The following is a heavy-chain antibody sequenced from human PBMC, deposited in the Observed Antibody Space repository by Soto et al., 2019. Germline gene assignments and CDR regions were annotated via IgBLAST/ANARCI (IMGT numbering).Heavy chain of an antibody. D-gene: IGHD5-12*01. CDR3: ARSSKWLRYFDY. CDR2: IWYDGSNK. J-gene: IGHJ4*02. CDR1: GFTFSSYG. Sequence: QVQLVESGGGVVQPGRSLRLSCAASGFTFSSYGMHWVRQAPGKGLEWVAVIWYDGSNKYYADSVKGRFTISRDNSKNTLYLQMNSLRAKDTAVYYCARSSKWLRYFDYWGQGTLVTVSS. V-gene: IGHV3-33*01.